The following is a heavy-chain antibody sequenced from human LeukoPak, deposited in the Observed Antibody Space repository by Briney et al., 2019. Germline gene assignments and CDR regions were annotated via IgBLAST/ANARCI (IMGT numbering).Heavy chain of an antibody. J-gene: IGHJ4*02. D-gene: IGHD6-19*01. CDR1: EFTFSDHY. Sequence: GGSLRLSCAATEFTFSDHYMDWVRQAPGEGLEWIGRTRNKANSYTTEYAASVKGRFTISRDDSKNSLYLQMNSLKNEDTAVYYCATDIAGAGKGEFDFWGQGTLVTVSS. V-gene: IGHV3-72*01. CDR2: TRNKANSYTT. CDR3: ATDIAGAGKGEFDF.